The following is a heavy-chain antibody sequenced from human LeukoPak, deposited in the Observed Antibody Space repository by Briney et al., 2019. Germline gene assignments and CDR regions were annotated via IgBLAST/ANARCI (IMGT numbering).Heavy chain of an antibody. D-gene: IGHD1-14*01. CDR1: GGSITNYY. Sequence: SETLSLTCTASGGSITNYYGRGIRQSRGKGVEGSGYMYYLGSDTNYNPSLKSRGVMSVDTSKDDFSLRLSSVPAADSGVYYCARQPAGTATFDVWGQGAMVTVSS. CDR3: ARQPAGTATFDV. CDR2: MYYLGSDT. J-gene: IGHJ3*01. V-gene: IGHV4-59*08.